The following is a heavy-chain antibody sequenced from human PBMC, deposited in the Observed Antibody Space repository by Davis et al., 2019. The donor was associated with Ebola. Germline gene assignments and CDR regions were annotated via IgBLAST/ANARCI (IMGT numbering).Heavy chain of an antibody. Sequence: ASVKVSCKASGYTFTSYGISWVRQAPGQGLEWMGWISAYNGNTNYAQKLQGRVTMTTDTSTSTAYMELRSLRSDDTAVYYCARRFRYCSSTSCYILTYFDYWGQGTLVTVSS. CDR2: ISAYNGNT. V-gene: IGHV1-18*01. J-gene: IGHJ4*02. CDR3: ARRFRYCSSTSCYILTYFDY. CDR1: GYTFTSYG. D-gene: IGHD2-2*02.